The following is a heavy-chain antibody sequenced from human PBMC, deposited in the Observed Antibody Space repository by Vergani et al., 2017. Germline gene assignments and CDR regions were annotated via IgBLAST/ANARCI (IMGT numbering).Heavy chain of an antibody. J-gene: IGHJ4*02. CDR1: GYTLTELS. Sequence: QAQLVQSGAEVKKPGASVKVSCKVSGYTLTELSMHWVRQAPGKGLEWMGGFDPEDGETIYAQKFQGRVTMTRDTSTSTVYMELSSLRSEDTAVYYCTRGWYYDSIAYWAYWGQGTLVTVSS. CDR2: FDPEDGET. V-gene: IGHV1-24*01. CDR3: TRGWYYDSIAYWAY. D-gene: IGHD3-22*01.